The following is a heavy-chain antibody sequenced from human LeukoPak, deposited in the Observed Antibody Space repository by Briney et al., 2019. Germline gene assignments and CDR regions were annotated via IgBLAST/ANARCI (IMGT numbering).Heavy chain of an antibody. V-gene: IGHV1-24*01. Sequence: ASLKVSCTVSGDTLTEFFMHWVRQAPGKGREWGGGLNLEDDEAIYAPHFQGRVSVTEDTSTDTAYMELSNLRSEDTAVYYCATLDSYYDNSGRPLLPDWGQGTLVTVSS. J-gene: IGHJ4*02. CDR2: LNLEDDEA. D-gene: IGHD3-22*01. CDR3: ATLDSYYDNSGRPLLPD. CDR1: GDTLTEFF.